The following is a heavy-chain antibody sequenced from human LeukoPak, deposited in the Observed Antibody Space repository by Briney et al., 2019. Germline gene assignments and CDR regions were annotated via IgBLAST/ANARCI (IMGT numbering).Heavy chain of an antibody. D-gene: IGHD3-22*01. J-gene: IGHJ5*02. V-gene: IGHV4-31*03. CDR3: ARHVETYYENCFDP. CDR1: GGSISSGGYY. Sequence: PSETLSLTCTVSGGSISSGGYYWSWIRQHPGKGLEWIGHIYYSGSTSYNPSLKSRVTISVDTSKNQFSLKLSSVTAADTAVYYCARHVETYYENCFDPWGQGTLVTVSS. CDR2: IYYSGST.